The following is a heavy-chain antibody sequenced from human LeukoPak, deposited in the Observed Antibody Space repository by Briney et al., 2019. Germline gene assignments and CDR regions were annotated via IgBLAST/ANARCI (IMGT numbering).Heavy chain of an antibody. CDR2: INHSGST. Sequence: SETLSLTCAVYGGSFSGYYWSWIRQPPGKGLEWIGEINHSGSTNYNPSLKSQVTISVDTSKNQFSLKLSSVTAADTAVYYCARAAYYYDSSGYYSTALYFDYWGQGTLVTVSS. V-gene: IGHV4-34*01. J-gene: IGHJ4*02. CDR1: GGSFSGYY. D-gene: IGHD3-22*01. CDR3: ARAAYYYDSSGYYSTALYFDY.